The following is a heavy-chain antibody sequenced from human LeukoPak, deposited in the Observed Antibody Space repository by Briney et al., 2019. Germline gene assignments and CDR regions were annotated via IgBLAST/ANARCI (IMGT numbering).Heavy chain of an antibody. D-gene: IGHD3-9*01. J-gene: IGHJ4*02. V-gene: IGHV3-23*01. CDR3: AKSVYDILTGYYLYYFDY. CDR2: ISGSGGST. Sequence: GGSLRLSCAASGFTFSSYAMSWVRQAPGKGLEWVSAISGSGGSTYYADSVKGRFTISRDNSKNTLYLQMNSLRAEDTAVYYCAKSVYDILTGYYLYYFDYWGQGTLVTVSS. CDR1: GFTFSSYA.